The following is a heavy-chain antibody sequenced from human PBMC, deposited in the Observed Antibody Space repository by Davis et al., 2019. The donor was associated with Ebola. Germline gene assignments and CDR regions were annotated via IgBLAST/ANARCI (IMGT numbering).Heavy chain of an antibody. V-gene: IGHV3-73*01. CDR3: TSFITVAGTSDDY. Sequence: ESLKISCAASGFTFSGSAMHWVRQASGKGLEWVGRIRSKANSYATAYAASVKGRFTISRDDSKNTAYLQMNSLKTEDTAVYYCTSFITVAGTSDDYWGQGTLVTVSS. CDR1: GFTFSGSA. D-gene: IGHD6-19*01. J-gene: IGHJ4*02. CDR2: IRSKANSYAT.